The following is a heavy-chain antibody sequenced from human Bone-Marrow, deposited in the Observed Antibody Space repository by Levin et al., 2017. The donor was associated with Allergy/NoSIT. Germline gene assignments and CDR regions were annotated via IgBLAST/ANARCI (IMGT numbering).Heavy chain of an antibody. V-gene: IGHV4-4*02. CDR1: GGSISSSNW. CDR3: ARTTAEDSSGWRWYYYGMDV. D-gene: IGHD6-19*01. J-gene: IGHJ6*02. CDR2: IYHSGST. Sequence: KPSETLSLTCAVSGGSISSSNWWSWVRQPPGKGLEWIGEIYHSGSTNYNPSLKSRVTISVDKSKNQFSLKLSSVTAADTAVYYCARTTAEDSSGWRWYYYGMDVWGQGTTVTVSS.